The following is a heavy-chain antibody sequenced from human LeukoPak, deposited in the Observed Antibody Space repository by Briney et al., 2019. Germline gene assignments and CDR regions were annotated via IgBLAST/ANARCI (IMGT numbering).Heavy chain of an antibody. Sequence: GGSLRLSCAASGFAFSTYAMHWVRQAPGKGPQWMTVISNDGNTKYYADSVKGRFTISRDNSKSTLYLQINSLSAEDTAVYYCARAMVRGIPFDYWGQGTLVTVSS. J-gene: IGHJ4*02. V-gene: IGHV3-30-3*01. D-gene: IGHD3-10*01. CDR2: ISNDGNTK. CDR3: ARAMVRGIPFDY. CDR1: GFAFSTYA.